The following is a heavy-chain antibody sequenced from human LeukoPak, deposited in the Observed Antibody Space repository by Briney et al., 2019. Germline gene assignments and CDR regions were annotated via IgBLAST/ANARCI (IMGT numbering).Heavy chain of an antibody. J-gene: IGHJ4*02. D-gene: IGHD3-22*01. CDR3: AGLVGRYSSGLYYYYFDY. CDR2: MYLSGTT. CDR1: GDSINSLDL. V-gene: IGHV4-4*02. Sequence: SGTLSLTCTVSGDSINSLDLWSWVRQPPGKGLEWIGEMYLSGTTHSNPSVKSRVTILIDKSKNQFFLNLSSVTAADTAVYYCAGLVGRYSSGLYYYYFDYWGQGTLVTVSS.